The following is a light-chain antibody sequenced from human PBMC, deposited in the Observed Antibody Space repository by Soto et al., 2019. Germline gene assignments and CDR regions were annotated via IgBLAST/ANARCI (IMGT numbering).Light chain of an antibody. J-gene: IGLJ1*01. CDR2: DVS. CDR1: SSDVGGYNY. Sequence: QSAPTQPASASGSPGQSITISCTGTSSDVGGYNYVSWYQQHPGEAPKLMIYDVSNRPSGVSNRFSGSKSGNTASLTISGLQAEDEADYYCSSYTTRATGVFGTGTKLTVL. V-gene: IGLV2-14*03. CDR3: SSYTTRATGV.